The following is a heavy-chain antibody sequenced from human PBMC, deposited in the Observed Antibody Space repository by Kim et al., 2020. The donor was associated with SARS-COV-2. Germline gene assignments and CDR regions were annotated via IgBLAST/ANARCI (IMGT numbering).Heavy chain of an antibody. CDR3: VREGPHDAFDI. J-gene: IGHJ3*02. V-gene: IGHV3-48*03. Sequence: GSLRLSCAASGFSFSSDEMNWVRQAPGKGLEWVSYISASGITTYYPDSLKGRFTISRDNAKNSLFLQMNSLRAEDSAVYYCVREGPHDAFDIWGQGTMVSVSS. CDR1: GFSFSSDE. CDR2: ISASGITT.